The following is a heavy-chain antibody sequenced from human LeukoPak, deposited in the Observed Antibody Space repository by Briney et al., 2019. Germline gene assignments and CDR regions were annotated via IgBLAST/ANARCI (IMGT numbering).Heavy chain of an antibody. CDR2: INSDGSST. CDR1: GFTFSAFW. Sequence: GGSLRLSCAASGFTFSAFWMHWVRQAPGKGLVWVSRINSDGSSTTYADSVKGRFIVSRDNAKNTLYLQMDSLRAEDSAVYYCARGLVHDTSGYYSDYWGQGILVTVSS. D-gene: IGHD3-22*01. J-gene: IGHJ4*02. CDR3: ARGLVHDTSGYYSDY. V-gene: IGHV3-74*01.